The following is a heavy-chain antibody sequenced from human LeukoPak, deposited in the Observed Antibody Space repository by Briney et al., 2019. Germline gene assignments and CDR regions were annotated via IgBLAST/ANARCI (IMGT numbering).Heavy chain of an antibody. CDR3: ARDRYYYCGMDV. J-gene: IGHJ6*02. CDR1: GFTFSNYA. Sequence: AGSLSLSCAASGFTFSNYAMNWVRQAPGKGLEWVSYISSSGSTIYYADPVKRRFTISRDNDKNSLYLEMNSLRAEDTAVYYCARDRYYYCGMDVWGQGTTVTVSS. V-gene: IGHV3-48*03. CDR2: ISSSGSTI.